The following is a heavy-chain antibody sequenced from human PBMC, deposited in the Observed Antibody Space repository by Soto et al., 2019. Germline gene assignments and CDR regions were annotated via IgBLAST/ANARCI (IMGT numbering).Heavy chain of an antibody. CDR2: ISYDGSNK. CDR3: AKGSYYYDSSGYYPPPHDAFDI. J-gene: IGHJ3*02. CDR1: GFTFSSYA. V-gene: IGHV3-30-3*01. Sequence: LRLSCAASGFTFSSYAMHWVRQAPGKGLEWVAVISYDGSNKYYADSVKGRFTISRDNSKNTLYLQMNSLRAEDTAVYYCAKGSYYYDSSGYYPPPHDAFDIWGQGTMVTVSS. D-gene: IGHD3-22*01.